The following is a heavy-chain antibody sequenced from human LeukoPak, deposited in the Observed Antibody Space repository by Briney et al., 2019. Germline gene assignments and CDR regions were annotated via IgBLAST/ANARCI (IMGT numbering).Heavy chain of an antibody. J-gene: IGHJ5*02. CDR3: ARAPSGYCSGGSCYSSWFDP. D-gene: IGHD2-15*01. CDR1: GYTFTSYY. CDR2: INPSGGST. Sequence: EASVKVSCKASGYTFTSYYMHWVRQAPGQGLEWMGIINPSGGSTSYAQKFQGRVTITRDTSASTAYMELSSLRSEDTAVYYCARAPSGYCSGGSCYSSWFDPRGQGTLVTVSS. V-gene: IGHV1-46*01.